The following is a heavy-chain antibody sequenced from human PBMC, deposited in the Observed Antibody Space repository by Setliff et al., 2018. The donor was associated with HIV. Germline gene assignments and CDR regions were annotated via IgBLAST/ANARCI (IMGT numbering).Heavy chain of an antibody. J-gene: IGHJ4*02. V-gene: IGHV3-21*01. CDR3: ATGYFYDSSGYKH. D-gene: IGHD3-22*01. CDR2: ISSSSTYI. Sequence: SLRLSCAASGFTFSSYSMNWVRQAPGKGLEWVSSISSSSTYIDYADSVKGRFTISRDNAKNSLYLQMNSLRAEDTAVYYCATGYFYDSSGYKHWGQGTLVTVSS. CDR1: GFTFSSYS.